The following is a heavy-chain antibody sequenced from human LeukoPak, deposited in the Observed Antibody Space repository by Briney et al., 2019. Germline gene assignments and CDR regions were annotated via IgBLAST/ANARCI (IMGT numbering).Heavy chain of an antibody. V-gene: IGHV4-59*01. CDR1: GCSFSSYD. D-gene: IGHD6-19*01. J-gene: IGHJ4*02. CDR2: IYYSENT. CDR3: ARVRVAVAGLDY. Sequence: SETLSLTCAASGCSFSSYDWIWIRQPPGEGLEWIGYIYYSENTNYNPSLESRVTISVDTSKNQFSLKLNSVTAADTAVYYCARVRVAVAGLDYWGQGTLVTVSS.